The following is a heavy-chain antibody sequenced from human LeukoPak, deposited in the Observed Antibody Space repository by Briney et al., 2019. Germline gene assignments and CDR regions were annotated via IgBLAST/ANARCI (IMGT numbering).Heavy chain of an antibody. CDR2: INHSGST. CDR1: GGSFSGYY. V-gene: IGHV4-34*01. Sequence: SETLSLTCAVYGGSFSGYYWSWTRQPPGKGLEWIGEINHSGSTNYNPSLKSRVTISVDTSKNQFSLKLSSVTAADTAVYYCARYRSPNDAFDIWGQGTMVTVSS. CDR3: ARYRSPNDAFDI. J-gene: IGHJ3*02.